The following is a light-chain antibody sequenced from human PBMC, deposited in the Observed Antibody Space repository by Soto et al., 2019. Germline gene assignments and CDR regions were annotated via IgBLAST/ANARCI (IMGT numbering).Light chain of an antibody. J-gene: IGLJ1*01. CDR1: SSDVGGYNY. CDR3: SSYSTRSSLDDV. CDR2: DVS. V-gene: IGLV2-14*01. Sequence: QSALTQPASVSGSPGQSITISCTGTSSDVGGYNYVSWYQQYPGKAPKLMIFDVSNRPAGVSSRFSGSKSGNTASLTISGLQAEDEADYYCSSYSTRSSLDDVFGSGTKLTVL.